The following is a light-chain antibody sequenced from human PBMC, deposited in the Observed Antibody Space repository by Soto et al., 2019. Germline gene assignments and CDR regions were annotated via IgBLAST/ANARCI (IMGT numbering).Light chain of an antibody. CDR3: QQHYNMPLT. Sequence: DIVMTQSPDSLAVSLGERATINCKSSQSVLYSSNNKNYLAWYQQKPGQPPKLLLHWTSTRASGVPDRFTGSGSGTDFTLIISSLQAEDVAVYYCQQHYNMPLTFGGGTRVEIK. V-gene: IGKV4-1*01. CDR1: QSVLYSSNNKNY. CDR2: WTS. J-gene: IGKJ4*01.